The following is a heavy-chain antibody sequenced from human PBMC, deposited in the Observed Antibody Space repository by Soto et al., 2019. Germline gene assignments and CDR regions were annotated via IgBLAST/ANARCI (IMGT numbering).Heavy chain of an antibody. Sequence: GGSLRLSCAASGFTFSSYWMSWVRQAPGKGLEWVANIKQDGSEKYYVDSVKGRFTISRDNAKNSLYLQMNSLRAEDTAVYYCARLVLDGNDFWSGYKPYYYMDVWGKGTTVTVSS. CDR1: GFTFSSYW. CDR3: ARLVLDGNDFWSGYKPYYYMDV. D-gene: IGHD3-3*01. J-gene: IGHJ6*03. CDR2: IKQDGSEK. V-gene: IGHV3-7*01.